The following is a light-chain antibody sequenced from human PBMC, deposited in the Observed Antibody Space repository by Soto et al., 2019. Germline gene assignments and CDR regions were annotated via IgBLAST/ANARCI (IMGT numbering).Light chain of an antibody. CDR2: EVT. Sequence: QSVLTQPASVSGSPGQSITISCTGTSSDVATYNLVSWYQQHPGKAPKLLIYEVTKRPSGVSNRFSGSKSGNTASLTISGLQAEDEADYYCCSYAGSRVVFGGGTKLTVL. CDR3: CSYAGSRVV. V-gene: IGLV2-23*02. J-gene: IGLJ2*01. CDR1: SSDVATYNL.